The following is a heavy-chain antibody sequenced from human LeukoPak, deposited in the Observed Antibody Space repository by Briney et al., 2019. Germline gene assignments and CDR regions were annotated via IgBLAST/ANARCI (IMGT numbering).Heavy chain of an antibody. V-gene: IGHV4-34*01. CDR3: ARHMLRGSHYFDS. J-gene: IGHJ4*02. CDR2: INHTGST. Sequence: PSETLSLTCAVYGGSFSGYYWSWIRQPPGKGLEWIGDINHTGSTNYNPSLKSRVTISVDTSKNQFSLKLSSVTAADTAVYYCARHMLRGSHYFDSWGQGTLVTVSS. D-gene: IGHD3-10*01. CDR1: GGSFSGYY.